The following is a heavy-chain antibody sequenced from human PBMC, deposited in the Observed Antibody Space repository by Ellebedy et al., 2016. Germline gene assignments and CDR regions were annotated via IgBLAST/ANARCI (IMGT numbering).Heavy chain of an antibody. CDR2: IYYSGST. D-gene: IGHD2-8*01. Sequence: SETLSLXXTVSGGSISSGGYYWSWIRQHPGKGLEWIGHIYYSGSTYYNPSLKSRVTISVDTSKNQFSLKLSSVTAADTAVYYCARDPTKQYCTNGVCYTGAFDYWGQGTLVTVSS. J-gene: IGHJ4*02. CDR1: GGSISSGGYY. CDR3: ARDPTKQYCTNGVCYTGAFDY. V-gene: IGHV4-31*03.